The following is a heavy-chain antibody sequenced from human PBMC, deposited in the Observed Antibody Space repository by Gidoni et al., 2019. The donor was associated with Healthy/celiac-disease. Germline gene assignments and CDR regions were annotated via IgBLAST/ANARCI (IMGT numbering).Heavy chain of an antibody. V-gene: IGHV5-51*01. J-gene: IGHJ5*02. CDR2: IYPGDSDT. Sequence: EVQLVQSGAEVKKPGESLKISCKGSGYSFPSYWIGWVRQMPGKGLEWLGIIYPGDSDTRYSPSFQGQVTISADKSISTAYLQWSSLKASDTAMYYCARRGVGSYSSGSPVNWFDPWGQGTLVTVSS. CDR1: GYSFPSYW. D-gene: IGHD6-19*01. CDR3: ARRGVGSYSSGSPVNWFDP.